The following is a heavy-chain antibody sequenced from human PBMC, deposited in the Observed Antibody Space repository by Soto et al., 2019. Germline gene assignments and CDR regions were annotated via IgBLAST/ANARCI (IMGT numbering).Heavy chain of an antibody. D-gene: IGHD3-22*01. CDR1: GGTFSNYA. Sequence: SVKVSCKASGGTFSNYAISWVRQAPGQGLEWMGNIIPVFGTTNFARKFLGRVTITADKSTGTAYMELSSLRSEDTAVYYCARDYYDGRGYYSWYFALWGRGTLVTVLL. CDR3: ARDYYDGRGYYSWYFAL. V-gene: IGHV1-69*06. CDR2: IIPVFGTT. J-gene: IGHJ2*01.